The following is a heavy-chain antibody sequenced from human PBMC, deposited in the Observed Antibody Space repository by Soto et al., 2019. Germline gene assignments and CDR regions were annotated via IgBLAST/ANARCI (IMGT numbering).Heavy chain of an antibody. D-gene: IGHD6-19*01. J-gene: IGHJ6*02. CDR2: IWYDGSEK. CDR1: GFSFNAYA. V-gene: IGHV3-33*01. CDR3: ARDREEQWLTHNYYYYAMDV. Sequence: GGSLRLSCAASGFSFNAYAMHWVRQAPGKGLEWVAVIWYDGSEKYYADSVKSRFTISRDNSKKKMYLVMNSLRAEDTAVYYCARDREEQWLTHNYYYYAMDVWGQGTAVTVSS.